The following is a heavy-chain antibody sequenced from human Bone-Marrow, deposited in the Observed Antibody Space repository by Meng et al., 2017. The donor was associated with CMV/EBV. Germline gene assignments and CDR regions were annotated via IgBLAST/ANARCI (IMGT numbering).Heavy chain of an antibody. CDR1: GFTFSIYS. Sequence: GESLKISCAASGFTFSIYSMNWVRQAPGKGLEWVSYISSSSSTIYYADSVKGRFTISRDNAKNSLYLQMNSLRAEDTAVYSCARGGRLGYYYGMDVWGQGPTVTVSS. D-gene: IGHD3-16*01. V-gene: IGHV3-48*04. CDR3: ARGGRLGYYYGMDV. J-gene: IGHJ6*02. CDR2: ISSSSSTI.